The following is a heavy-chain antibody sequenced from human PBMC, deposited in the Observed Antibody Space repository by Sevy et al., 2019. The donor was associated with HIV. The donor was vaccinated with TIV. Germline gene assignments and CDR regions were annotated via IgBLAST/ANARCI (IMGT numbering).Heavy chain of an antibody. CDR1: GGSISSYY. V-gene: IGHV4-59*12. CDR2: IYYSGST. D-gene: IGHD3-22*01. Sequence: SETLSLTCTVSGGSISSYYWSWIRQPPGKGLEWIGYIYYSGSTNYNPSPKSRVTISVDTSKNQFSLKLSSVTAADTAVYYCARLFDGNYYDSSGYYFDYWGQGTLVTVSS. J-gene: IGHJ4*02. CDR3: ARLFDGNYYDSSGYYFDY.